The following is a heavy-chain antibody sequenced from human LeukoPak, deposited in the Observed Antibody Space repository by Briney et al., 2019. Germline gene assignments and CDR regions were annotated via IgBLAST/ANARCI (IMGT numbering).Heavy chain of an antibody. V-gene: IGHV3-48*01. Sequence: GGSLRLSCAASGFTFSSYSMNWVRQAPGKGLEWVSYISSSSSAIYYAGSVKGRFTISRDNSKNTLYLQMNSLRAEDTAVYYCAKDTDYYGSGSYSYWGQGTLVTVSS. D-gene: IGHD3-10*01. CDR3: AKDTDYYGSGSYSY. J-gene: IGHJ4*02. CDR2: ISSSSSAI. CDR1: GFTFSSYS.